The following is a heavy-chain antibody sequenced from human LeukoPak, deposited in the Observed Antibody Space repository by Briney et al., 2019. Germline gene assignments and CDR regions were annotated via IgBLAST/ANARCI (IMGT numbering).Heavy chain of an antibody. CDR3: AKPPYGYDFWSGYYYFDY. V-gene: IGHV3-23*01. D-gene: IGHD3-3*01. J-gene: IGHJ4*02. CDR1: GFTFSSYA. Sequence: GGSLRLSCAASGFTFSSYAMSWVRQAPGKGLEWVAAISGSGGSTYYADSVKGRFTISRDHSKNTLYLQMNSLRAEDTAVYYCAKPPYGYDFWSGYYYFDYWGQGTLVTVSS. CDR2: ISGSGGST.